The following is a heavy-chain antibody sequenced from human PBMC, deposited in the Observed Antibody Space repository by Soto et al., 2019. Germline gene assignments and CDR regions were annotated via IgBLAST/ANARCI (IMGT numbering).Heavy chain of an antibody. Sequence: LVESGGGLVYPGGSLRLSCVASGFRFSDHSMNWVRQAPGKGLQWISYISSNSDTTYYADSVNGRFTVSRDNAKNALFLQMNSMRDADTATYYCARLPKGSLVTAWGQGARVTVSS. CDR2: ISSNSDTT. V-gene: IGHV3-48*02. J-gene: IGHJ4*02. CDR3: ARLPKGSLVTA. D-gene: IGHD2-21*02. CDR1: GFRFSDHS.